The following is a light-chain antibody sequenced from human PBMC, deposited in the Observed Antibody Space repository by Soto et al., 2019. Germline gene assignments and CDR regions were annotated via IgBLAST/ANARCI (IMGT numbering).Light chain of an antibody. CDR2: AAS. CDR1: QSISSW. V-gene: IGKV1-5*01. J-gene: IGKJ5*01. CDR3: LQDYDFPYT. Sequence: DVQMTQSPSTLSASVGDRVTITCRASQSISSWLAWLQQRPGHAPNLLIYAASTLHTGVPSTFTGSGSGTDFTLTINDLQPEDVATYFCLQDYDFPYTFGQGTRLEIK.